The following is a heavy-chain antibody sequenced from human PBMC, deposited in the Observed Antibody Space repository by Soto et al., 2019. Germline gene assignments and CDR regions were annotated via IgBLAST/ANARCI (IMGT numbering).Heavy chain of an antibody. V-gene: IGHV4-31*03. D-gene: IGHD2-2*01. CDR1: GVSLTSGTYY. CDR2: IFYSGST. J-gene: IGHJ4*02. Sequence: SETLSLTCSVSGVSLTSGTYYWSWIRQHPGKGLEWIGYIFYSGSTDYNPSLKSRVNISVDTSKNQFSLKLSSVTAADTAVYYCASPEDFFAYCGQGNMVTV. CDR3: ASPEDFFAY.